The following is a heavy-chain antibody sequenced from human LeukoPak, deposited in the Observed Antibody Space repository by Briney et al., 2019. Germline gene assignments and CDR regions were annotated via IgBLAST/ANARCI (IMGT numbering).Heavy chain of an antibody. CDR3: ARDLFEGATGKAFDI. V-gene: IGHV3-64*01. CDR1: GFTFSSYA. D-gene: IGHD1-26*01. CDR2: ISSNGGST. Sequence: GGSLRLSCAASGFTFSSYAMHWVRQAPGKGLEYVSAISSNGGSTYYANSVRGRFTIFRDNSKNTLYLQMGSLRAEDMAVYYCARDLFEGATGKAFDIWGQGTMVTVSS. J-gene: IGHJ3*02.